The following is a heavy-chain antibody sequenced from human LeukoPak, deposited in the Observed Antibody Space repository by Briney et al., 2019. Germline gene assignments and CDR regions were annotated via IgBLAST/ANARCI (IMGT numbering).Heavy chain of an antibody. J-gene: IGHJ3*02. Sequence: SETLSLTCTVSGYSISSGYYWGWIRQPPGKGLEWIGSIYHSGSTYYNPSLKSRVTISVDASKNQFSLKLSSVTAADTAVYYCARDDSGGDAFDIWGQGTMVTVSS. D-gene: IGHD4-23*01. V-gene: IGHV4-38-2*02. CDR2: IYHSGST. CDR1: GYSISSGYY. CDR3: ARDDSGGDAFDI.